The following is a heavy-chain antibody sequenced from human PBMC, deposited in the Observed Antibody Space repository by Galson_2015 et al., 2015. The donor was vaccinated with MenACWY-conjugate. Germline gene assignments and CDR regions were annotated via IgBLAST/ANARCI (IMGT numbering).Heavy chain of an antibody. CDR1: GFTFSSYG. Sequence: SLRLSCAASGFTFSSYGMHWVRQAPGKGLEWVAVIWYDGSNKYYADSVKGRFTISRDNSKNTLYLQMNSLRAEDTAVYYCARDGSMQLVWGLGFDYWGQGTLVTVSS. CDR3: ARDGSMQLVWGLGFDY. D-gene: IGHD6-13*01. CDR2: IWYDGSNK. V-gene: IGHV3-33*01. J-gene: IGHJ4*02.